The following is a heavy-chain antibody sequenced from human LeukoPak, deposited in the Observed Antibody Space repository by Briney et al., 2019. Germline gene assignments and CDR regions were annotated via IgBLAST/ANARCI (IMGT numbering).Heavy chain of an antibody. Sequence: SETLSLTCSVSGSSIRSNSYYWAWIRQSPGKGLEWIGTLYYTGSTYYNPSLKSRVIISVDTSKNQFSLKLSSVTAADTAVYYCAREGDSDWFDPWGQGTLVTVSS. CDR1: GSSIRSNSYY. V-gene: IGHV4-39*07. J-gene: IGHJ5*02. CDR3: AREGDSDWFDP. D-gene: IGHD6-13*01. CDR2: LYYTGST.